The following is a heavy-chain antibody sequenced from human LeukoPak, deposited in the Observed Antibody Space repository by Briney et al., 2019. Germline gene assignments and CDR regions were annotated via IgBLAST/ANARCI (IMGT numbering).Heavy chain of an antibody. CDR1: GFTFSSYW. CDR2: IKQYGSEK. Sequence: GGSLRLSCAASGFTFSSYWVSWVRQAPGKGLEWVANIKQYGSEKYYVDSVKGRFTISRDNAKNSLYLQMNSLRAEDTAVYYCARDNMRDGGIAAAGTDYWGQGTLVTVSS. J-gene: IGHJ4*02. CDR3: ARDNMRDGGIAAAGTDY. V-gene: IGHV3-7*01. D-gene: IGHD6-13*01.